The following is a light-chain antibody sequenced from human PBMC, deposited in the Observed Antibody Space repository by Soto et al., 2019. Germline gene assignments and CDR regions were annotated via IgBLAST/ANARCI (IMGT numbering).Light chain of an antibody. V-gene: IGKV1-39*01. J-gene: IGKJ1*01. Sequence: DIELTQSPSSLSAYVGDRVNITCRASQSISYYLNWYQQKPGRAPDLLMYGASSLQSGVPSRFTGSGSGTEFTLTISSLQPEDVATYYCQKYNSAPWTFGQGTKVDI. CDR2: GAS. CDR1: QSISYY. CDR3: QKYNSAPWT.